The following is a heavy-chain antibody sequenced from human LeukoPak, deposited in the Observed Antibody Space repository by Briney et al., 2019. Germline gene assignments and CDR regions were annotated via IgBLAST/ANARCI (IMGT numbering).Heavy chain of an antibody. CDR3: ARDSPTTVTGYYGMDV. CDR2: IIPIFGTA. CDR1: GNSISNFA. Sequence: SVKVSCKASGNSISNFAISWVRQAPGQGLEWMGGIIPIFGTANYAQKFQGRVTITADESTSTAYMELSGLRSEDTAVYYCARDSPTTVTGYYGMDVWGQGTTVTVSS. D-gene: IGHD4-17*01. J-gene: IGHJ6*02. V-gene: IGHV1-69*01.